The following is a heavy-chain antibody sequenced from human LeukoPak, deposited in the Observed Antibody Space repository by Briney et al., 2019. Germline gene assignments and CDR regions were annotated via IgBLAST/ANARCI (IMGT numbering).Heavy chain of an antibody. Sequence: SETLSLTCTVTGGSISNYHWSWIRQPPGKGLEWIGYIYISGSTNCNPSLKSRVTMSRDTSKNRFSLKLSSVTAADTAVYYCARGGWELELDYWGQGILVTVSS. CDR3: ARGGWELELDY. V-gene: IGHV4-59*01. CDR1: GGSISNYH. J-gene: IGHJ4*02. D-gene: IGHD1-26*01. CDR2: IYISGST.